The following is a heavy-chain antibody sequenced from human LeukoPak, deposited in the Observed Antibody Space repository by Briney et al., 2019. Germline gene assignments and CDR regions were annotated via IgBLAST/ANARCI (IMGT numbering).Heavy chain of an antibody. CDR2: INPSDGST. CDR3: ARDPGEDRSLDY. V-gene: IGHV1-46*01. J-gene: IGHJ4*02. CDR1: GYTFTSYY. D-gene: IGHD7-27*01. Sequence: ASVKVSCTASGYTFTSYYMHWVRQAPGQGLEWMGIINPSDGSTSYAQKFQGRVTMTRDMSTSTVYMELSSLRSEDTAVYYCARDPGEDRSLDYWGQGTLVTVSS.